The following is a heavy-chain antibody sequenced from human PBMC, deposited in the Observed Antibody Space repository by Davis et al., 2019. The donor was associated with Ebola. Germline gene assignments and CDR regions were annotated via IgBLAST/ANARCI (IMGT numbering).Heavy chain of an antibody. CDR3: ARTAMTSISDLGLGYNYFDP. J-gene: IGHJ5*02. CDR2: ISQGGVT. D-gene: IGHD2-21*02. Sequence: SETLSLTCAVYGGSFSDYFWSWIRQPPGKGMEWIGQISQGGVTNYNPSLKSRVTISMDTFKNQFYLRLDSVTAADTAVFYCARTAMTSISDLGLGYNYFDPWGQGTLVTVST. V-gene: IGHV4-34*01. CDR1: GGSFSDYF.